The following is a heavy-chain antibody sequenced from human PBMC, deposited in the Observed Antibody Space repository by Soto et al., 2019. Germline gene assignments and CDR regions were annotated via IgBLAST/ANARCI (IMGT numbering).Heavy chain of an antibody. J-gene: IGHJ6*02. CDR1: GFTFSSYD. V-gene: IGHV3-13*01. Sequence: EVQLVESGGGLVQPGGSLRLSCAASGFTFSSYDMYWVRQATGKGLEWVSAIGTAGDTYYPGSVKGRFTISRENAKNSLYLQMNSLRAGDTAVYYCARAVGYYYGMDVWGRGTTVTVSS. CDR3: ARAVGYYYGMDV. CDR2: IGTAGDT. D-gene: IGHD1-26*01.